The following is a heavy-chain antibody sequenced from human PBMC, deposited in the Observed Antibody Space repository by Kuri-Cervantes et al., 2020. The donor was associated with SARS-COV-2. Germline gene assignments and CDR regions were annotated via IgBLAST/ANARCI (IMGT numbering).Heavy chain of an antibody. J-gene: IGHJ6*03. Sequence: GESLKISCAASGFTFSSYWMSWVRQAPGKGLEWVANIKQDGSEKYYVDSVKGRFTISRDNAKNSLYLQMNSLRAEDTAVYYCARGEYCSSTSCYYYYYMDVWGKGTTVTVSS. V-gene: IGHV3-7*04. CDR3: ARGEYCSSTSCYYYYYMDV. D-gene: IGHD2-2*01. CDR1: GFTFSSYW. CDR2: IKQDGSEK.